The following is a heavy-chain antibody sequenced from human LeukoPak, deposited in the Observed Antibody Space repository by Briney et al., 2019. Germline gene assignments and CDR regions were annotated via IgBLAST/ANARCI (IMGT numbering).Heavy chain of an antibody. CDR3: ARESGSGTLFNWFDP. Sequence: PSETLSLTCTVSGGSISSYYWSWIRQPPGKGLEWIGYIYYSGSTNYNPSLKSRVTISVDTSKNQFSLKLSSVTAADTAVYYCARESGSGTLFNWFDPWGQGTLVTVSS. D-gene: IGHD3-10*01. CDR2: IYYSGST. J-gene: IGHJ5*02. V-gene: IGHV4-59*01. CDR1: GGSISSYY.